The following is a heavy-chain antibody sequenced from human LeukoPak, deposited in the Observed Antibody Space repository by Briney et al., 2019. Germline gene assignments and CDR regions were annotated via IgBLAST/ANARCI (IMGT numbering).Heavy chain of an antibody. J-gene: IGHJ5*02. CDR3: ARRTTVTPNWFDP. D-gene: IGHD4-17*01. CDR2: IYYTGST. CDR1: GGPISSYQ. Sequence: SETLSLTCTVTGGPISSYQWSWIRQPPGQGLEWIGYIYYTGSTNYHPSLKSRITISLDTSKNQFSLKQSSVTAADTAVYYCARRTTVTPNWFDPWGQGTLVTVSS. V-gene: IGHV4-59*08.